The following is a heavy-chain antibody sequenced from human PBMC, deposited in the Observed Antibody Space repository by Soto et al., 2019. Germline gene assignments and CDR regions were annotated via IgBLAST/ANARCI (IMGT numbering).Heavy chain of an antibody. D-gene: IGHD2-2*01. CDR1: GDSVSSNSAA. V-gene: IGHV6-1*01. CDR3: AGSYCSSTSCYYYYYMDV. Sequence: KQSQTLSLTCAISGDSVSSNSAAWNWIRQSPSRGLEWLGRTYYRSKWYNDYAVSVKSRITINPDTSKNQFSLQLNSVTPEDTAVYYCAGSYCSSTSCYYYYYMDVWGKGTTVTVSS. J-gene: IGHJ6*03. CDR2: TYYRSKWYN.